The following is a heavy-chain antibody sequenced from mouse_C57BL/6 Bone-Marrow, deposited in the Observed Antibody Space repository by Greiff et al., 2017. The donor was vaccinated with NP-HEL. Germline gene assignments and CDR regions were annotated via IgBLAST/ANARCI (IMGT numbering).Heavy chain of an antibody. D-gene: IGHD6-1*01. CDR2: IYPGNSDT. J-gene: IGHJ4*01. CDR3: TRGPLLINAMDY. CDR1: GYTFTSYW. V-gene: IGHV1-5*01. Sequence: VQLQQSGTVLSRPGASVKMSCKTSGYTFTSYWMHWVKQRPGQGLEWIGAIYPGNSDTSYNQKFKGKAKLTAVTSASTAYMELSSLTNEDSAVYYCTRGPLLINAMDYWGQGTSVTVSS.